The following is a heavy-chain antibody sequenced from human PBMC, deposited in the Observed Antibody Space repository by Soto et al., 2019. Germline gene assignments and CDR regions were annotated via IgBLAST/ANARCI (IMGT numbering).Heavy chain of an antibody. V-gene: IGHV3-30-3*01. D-gene: IGHD4-17*01. CDR2: ISYDGNNK. J-gene: IGHJ4*02. CDR3: ARGESDDYGVIPE. Sequence: QVHLVASGGGVVQPGRSLRLSCAAPGFTFTSYALHWVRQAPGKGLEWVAVISYDGNNKYYAGSVKGRFSISRDISKNTLYLQMNSLRGEDTAVYYCARGESDDYGVIPEWGQGTLVTVSS. CDR1: GFTFTSYA.